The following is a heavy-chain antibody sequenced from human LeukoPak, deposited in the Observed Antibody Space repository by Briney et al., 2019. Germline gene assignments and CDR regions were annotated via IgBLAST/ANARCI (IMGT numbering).Heavy chain of an antibody. D-gene: IGHD6-19*01. Sequence: GGSLRLSCAASGFTFSSYSMDWVRQAPGKGLEWVSYISSSSSTIYYADSVKGRFTISRDNAKNSLYLQMNSLRAEDTAVYYCARGRRIAVAGSFDYWGQGTLVTVSS. CDR2: ISSSSSTI. CDR3: ARGRRIAVAGSFDY. V-gene: IGHV3-48*04. CDR1: GFTFSSYS. J-gene: IGHJ4*02.